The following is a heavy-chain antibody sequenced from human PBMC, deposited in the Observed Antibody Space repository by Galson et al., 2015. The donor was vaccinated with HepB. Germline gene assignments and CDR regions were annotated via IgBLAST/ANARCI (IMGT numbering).Heavy chain of an antibody. CDR1: GGPFSSYT. Sequence: SVKVSCKASGGPFSSYTISWVRQAPGQGLEWMGRIIPSLDMANYAQKFQGRVTITADKVTNTAYMELSSLRSEDTALYYCARDWHTVVVTAIHNGFDPWGQGTLVTVSS. CDR3: ARDWHTVVVTAIHNGFDP. V-gene: IGHV1-69*04. CDR2: IIPSLDMA. J-gene: IGHJ5*02. D-gene: IGHD2-21*02.